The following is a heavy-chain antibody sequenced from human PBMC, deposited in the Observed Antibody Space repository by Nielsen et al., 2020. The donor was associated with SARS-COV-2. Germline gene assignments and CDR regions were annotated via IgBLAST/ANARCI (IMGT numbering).Heavy chain of an antibody. J-gene: IGHJ4*02. D-gene: IGHD3-10*01. V-gene: IGHV3-30*18. CDR1: GFTFSSYG. CDR2: ISYDGSNK. Sequence: GGSLRLSCAASGFTFSSYGMHWVRQAPGKGLEWVAVISYDGSNKYYADSVKGRFTISRDNSKNTLYLQMNSLRAEDTAVYYCAKPYYYGSGGDYWGQGTLVTVSS. CDR3: AKPYYYGSGGDY.